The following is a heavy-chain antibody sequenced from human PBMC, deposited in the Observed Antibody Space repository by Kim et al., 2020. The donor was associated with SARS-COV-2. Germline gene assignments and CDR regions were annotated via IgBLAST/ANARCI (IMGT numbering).Heavy chain of an antibody. CDR3: ARADRNYYGSGSSNWFDP. J-gene: IGHJ5*02. D-gene: IGHD3-10*01. Sequence: SETLSLTCTVSGGSISSYYWSWIRQSPGKGLEWIGYIYYSGSTNYNPSLRSRVTISVDTSKNQFSLKLTSLTAADTAVYYCARADRNYYGSGSSNWFDPWGQGTLVTVSS. V-gene: IGHV4-59*01. CDR2: IYYSGST. CDR1: GGSISSYY.